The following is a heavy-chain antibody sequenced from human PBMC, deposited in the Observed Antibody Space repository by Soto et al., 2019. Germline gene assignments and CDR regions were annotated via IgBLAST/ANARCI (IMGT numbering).Heavy chain of an antibody. CDR1: GYSFTSYW. V-gene: IGHV5-51*01. D-gene: IGHD2-2*01. CDR3: GSPPPTTSSFDS. Sequence: GESLKISCKGSGYSFTSYWIGWVRQMPGKGLEWMGIIYPGDSDTRYSPSFQGQVTISADKSISTAYLQWSSLKASDTAMYYCGSPPPTTSSFDSWGKAPLTTVSS. J-gene: IGHJ4*02. CDR2: IYPGDSDT.